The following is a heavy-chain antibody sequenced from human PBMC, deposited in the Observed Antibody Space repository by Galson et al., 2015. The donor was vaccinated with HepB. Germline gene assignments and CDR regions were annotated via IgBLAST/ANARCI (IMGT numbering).Heavy chain of an antibody. Sequence: SLRLSCAASGFTFSSYWMSWVRQAPGKGLEWVANIEQDGSEKYYVDSVKGRFTISRDNAKNSLYLQMNSLRAEDTAVYYCARDLRPAGGWFDPWGQGTLVTVSS. CDR2: IEQDGSEK. V-gene: IGHV3-7*03. CDR3: ARDLRPAGGWFDP. D-gene: IGHD3-10*01. CDR1: GFTFSSYW. J-gene: IGHJ5*02.